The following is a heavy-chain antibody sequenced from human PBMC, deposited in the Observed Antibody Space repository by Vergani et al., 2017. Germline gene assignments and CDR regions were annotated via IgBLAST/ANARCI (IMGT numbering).Heavy chain of an antibody. V-gene: IGHV3-23*01. D-gene: IGHD1-26*01. J-gene: IGHJ4*02. CDR3: VKDAGIYESFFDS. Sequence: EVQLLESGGSLKKPGGSVRLSCAASGFTFSTYAMHWVRPAPGKGLEWVSALTGGGGSTYSADSFKGRFIICRDNSRDTLYLQMNSLRPEDTANYYCVKDAGIYESFFDSWGQGTMVTVSS. CDR1: GFTFSTYA. CDR2: LTGGGGST.